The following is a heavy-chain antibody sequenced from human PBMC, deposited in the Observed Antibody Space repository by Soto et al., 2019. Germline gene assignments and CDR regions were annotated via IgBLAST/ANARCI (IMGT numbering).Heavy chain of an antibody. CDR1: GGTFSTYA. Sequence: SVKVSCKAPGGTFSTYAISWVRQAPGQGLEWMGGIIPMFGTANYAQRFQDRVTITADESTNTVYMELSSLRSDDTAVYYCARDNYGDYLFDYWGQGTLVTVSS. D-gene: IGHD4-17*01. V-gene: IGHV1-69*13. CDR3: ARDNYGDYLFDY. J-gene: IGHJ4*02. CDR2: IIPMFGTA.